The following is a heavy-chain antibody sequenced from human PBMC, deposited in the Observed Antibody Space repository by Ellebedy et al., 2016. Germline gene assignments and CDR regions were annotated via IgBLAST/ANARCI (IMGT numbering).Heavy chain of an antibody. CDR1: GFTFSSYA. J-gene: IGHJ3*02. Sequence: GGSLRLSCAASGFTFSSYAMHWVRQAPGKGLEWVAVISYDGSNKYYADSVKGRFTISRDNSKNTLYLQMNSLRAEDTAVYYCARGLYYYDSSGYYAPEDDAFDIWGQGTMVTVSS. V-gene: IGHV3-30-3*01. CDR2: ISYDGSNK. D-gene: IGHD3-22*01. CDR3: ARGLYYYDSSGYYAPEDDAFDI.